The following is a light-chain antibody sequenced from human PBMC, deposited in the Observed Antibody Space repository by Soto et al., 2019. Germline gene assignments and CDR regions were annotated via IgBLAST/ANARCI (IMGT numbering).Light chain of an antibody. J-gene: IGKJ1*01. Sequence: EIVMTQSPATLSVSPGERATLSCRASQSVSSNLAWYQQKAGQAPRLLMYGASTRAIGIPGRFSGSGSGADFTLTISNLQSEDFAVYYCQQYGSSSWTFGQGTKVDIK. V-gene: IGKV3-15*01. CDR3: QQYGSSSWT. CDR2: GAS. CDR1: QSVSSN.